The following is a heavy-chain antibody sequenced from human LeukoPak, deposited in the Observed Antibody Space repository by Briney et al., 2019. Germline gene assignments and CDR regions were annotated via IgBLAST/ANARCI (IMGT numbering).Heavy chain of an antibody. J-gene: IGHJ4*02. D-gene: IGHD1-1*01. CDR3: ATSGYNNIDY. Sequence: GGSLRLSRAASGFIFSSNSMNWVRQAPGKGLEWVSYISSGSSTIYYADSVKGRFTISRDNAKRSLYLQMNNLRAEDTAVYYCATSGYNNIDYWGQGTVVAVSS. CDR1: GFIFSSNS. CDR2: ISSGSSTI. V-gene: IGHV3-48*04.